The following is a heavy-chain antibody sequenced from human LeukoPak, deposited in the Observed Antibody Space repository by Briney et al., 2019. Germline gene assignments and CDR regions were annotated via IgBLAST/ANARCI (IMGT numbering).Heavy chain of an antibody. D-gene: IGHD3-9*01. CDR1: GITFSSYG. V-gene: IGHV3-33*01. CDR3: ARDRSDYDILTGYQDY. Sequence: GGSLRLSCAASGITFSSYGMHWVRQAPGKGLEWVAVIEYDGSNKYYADSVKGRFTISRDNSKNTLYLQMNSLRAEDTAVYYCARDRSDYDILTGYQDYWGQGTLVTVSS. CDR2: IEYDGSNK. J-gene: IGHJ4*02.